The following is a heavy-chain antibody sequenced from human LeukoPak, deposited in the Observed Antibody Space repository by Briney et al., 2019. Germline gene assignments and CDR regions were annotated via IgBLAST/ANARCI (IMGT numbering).Heavy chain of an antibody. CDR3: TTDWVGSYLVGDLDY. CDR2: IKSKTDGGTT. Sequence: PGGSLRLSCAASGFIFSSYGMNWVRQAPGKGLEWVGRIKSKTDGGTTDYAAPVKGRFTISRDDSKNTLYLQMNSLKTEDTAVYYCTTDWVGSYLVGDLDYWGQGTLVTVSS. D-gene: IGHD1-26*01. CDR1: GFIFSSYG. J-gene: IGHJ4*02. V-gene: IGHV3-15*01.